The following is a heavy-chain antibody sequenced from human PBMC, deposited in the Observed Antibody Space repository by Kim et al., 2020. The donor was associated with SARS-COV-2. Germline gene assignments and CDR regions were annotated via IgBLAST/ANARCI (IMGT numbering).Heavy chain of an antibody. D-gene: IGHD3-10*01. CDR2: IKQDGREK. CDR3: ATIPSDIRVRITMVPWFDP. V-gene: IGHV3-7*01. CDR1: GFTFSSYW. J-gene: IGHJ5*02. Sequence: GGSLRLSCAASGFTFSSYWMSWVRQAPGKGLEWVANIKQDGREKYYVDSVKGRFTISRDNAKNSLYLQMNSLRAEDTAVYYCATIPSDIRVRITMVPWFDPLGEGALVTVSS.